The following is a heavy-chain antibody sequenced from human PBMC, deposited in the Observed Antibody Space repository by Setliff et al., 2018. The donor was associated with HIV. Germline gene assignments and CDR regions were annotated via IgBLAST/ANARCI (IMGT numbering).Heavy chain of an antibody. V-gene: IGHV3-21*01. CDR3: AGENVDIVATTKAIDF. J-gene: IGHJ4*02. CDR2: ITYSGSHK. Sequence: PGGSLRLSCAGSGFTVNSGAMNWVRQAPGKGLEWVSSITYSGSHKFYADSLKGRFTISRDNAEKSLYLQMNSLRAEDTAVYYCAGENVDIVATTKAIDFWGQGTLVTVSS. CDR1: GFTVNSGA. D-gene: IGHD5-12*01.